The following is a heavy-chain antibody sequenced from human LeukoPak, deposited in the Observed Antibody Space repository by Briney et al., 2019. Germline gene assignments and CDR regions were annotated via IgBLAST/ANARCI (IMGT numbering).Heavy chain of an antibody. CDR1: GGSISNYY. D-gene: IGHD4-17*01. V-gene: IGHV4-59*01. CDR2: VSYSGST. Sequence: SETLSLTCSVSGGSISNYYWSWIRQPPEKRLEWIGYVSYSGSTKYNLSLRNRLTMSIDRSKNQFSLKLNAVTTAATAVYYCARDVDGGNYWYFDLWGRGTLVTVSS. CDR3: ARDVDGGNYWYFDL. J-gene: IGHJ2*01.